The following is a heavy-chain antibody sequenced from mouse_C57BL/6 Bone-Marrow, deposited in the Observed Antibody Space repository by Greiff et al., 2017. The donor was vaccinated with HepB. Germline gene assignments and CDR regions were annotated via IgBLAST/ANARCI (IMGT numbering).Heavy chain of an antibody. Sequence: EVQLQESGPGLVKPSQTVFLTCTVTGISITTGNYRWSWIRQFPGNKLEWIGYIYYSGTITYNPSLTSRTTITRDTPKNQFFLEMNSLTAEDTATYDCARDSYYGSSRYWYFDVWGTGTTVTVSS. V-gene: IGHV3-5*01. CDR1: GISITTGNYR. CDR3: ARDSYYGSSRYWYFDV. CDR2: IYYSGTI. J-gene: IGHJ1*03. D-gene: IGHD1-1*01.